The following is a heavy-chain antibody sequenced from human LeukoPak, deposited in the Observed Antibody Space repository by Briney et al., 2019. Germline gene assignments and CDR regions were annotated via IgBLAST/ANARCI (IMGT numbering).Heavy chain of an antibody. CDR1: GFMFRNFG. D-gene: IGHD6-13*01. CDR3: AKDDSSNWYFFDS. V-gene: IGHV3-30*18. J-gene: IGHJ4*01. CDR2: ISHDGSNK. Sequence: PGGSLRLSCAASGFMFRNFGMHWVRQAPGKGLEWVAVISHDGSNKYYGDSVKGRFTISRDNSKNTLYLQMNSLRAEDTAVYYCAKDDSSNWYFFDSWGHGTLVTVSS.